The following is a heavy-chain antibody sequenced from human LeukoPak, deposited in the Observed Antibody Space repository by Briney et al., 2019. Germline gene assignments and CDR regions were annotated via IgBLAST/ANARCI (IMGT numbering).Heavy chain of an antibody. CDR2: IDASGDAT. V-gene: IGHV3-23*01. Sequence: GGSLRLSCAASGFTFSHYAMYWVRQAPGKGLEWVSSIDASGDATYYADSVKGRFTNSRDNSKNTFYLQMNSLRAEDTAVYYCAKGSGSGWYGWFAPWGQGTLLTVSS. D-gene: IGHD6-13*01. J-gene: IGHJ5*02. CDR1: GFTFSHYA. CDR3: AKGSGSGWYGWFAP.